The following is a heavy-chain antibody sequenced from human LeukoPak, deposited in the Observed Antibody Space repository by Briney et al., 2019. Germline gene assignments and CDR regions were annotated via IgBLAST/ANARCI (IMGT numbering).Heavy chain of an antibody. D-gene: IGHD5-24*01. CDR1: GGSISSYY. V-gene: IGHV4-59*01. Sequence: KPSETLSLTCTVSGGSISSYYWSWIRQPPGKGLEWIGYIYYSGSTNYNPSLKSRVTISVDTSKNQFSLKLSSVTAADTAVYYCARGVDGYNSDFDYWGQGTLVTVSS. CDR2: IYYSGST. J-gene: IGHJ4*02. CDR3: ARGVDGYNSDFDY.